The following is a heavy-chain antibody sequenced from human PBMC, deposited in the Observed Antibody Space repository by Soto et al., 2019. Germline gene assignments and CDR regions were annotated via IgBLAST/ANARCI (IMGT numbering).Heavy chain of an antibody. CDR3: ARTLTGYRYAFDI. Sequence: QVQVVESGGGLVKPGGSLRLSCAASGFIFSDYYMSWIRQAPGKGLEWLSCISTSGIDTKYVDSVKGRFAISRDNAKNSLYLQMNSLRAEDTAVYYCARTLTGYRYAFDIWGQGKVVTVSS. D-gene: IGHD3-9*01. CDR1: GFIFSDYY. CDR2: ISTSGIDT. V-gene: IGHV3-11*05. J-gene: IGHJ3*02.